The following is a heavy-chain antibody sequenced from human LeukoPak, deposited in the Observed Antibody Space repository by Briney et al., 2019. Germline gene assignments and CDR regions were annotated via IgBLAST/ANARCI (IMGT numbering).Heavy chain of an antibody. V-gene: IGHV1-24*01. CDR2: FDPEDGET. CDR1: GYTLTELS. Sequence: ASVKVSCKVSGYTLTELSMHWVRQAPGEGLEWMGGFDPEDGETIYAQKFQGRVTMTEDTSTDTAYMELSSLRSEDTAVYYCATALLWFGELTTSDYWGQGTLVTVSS. D-gene: IGHD3-10*01. CDR3: ATALLWFGELTTSDY. J-gene: IGHJ4*02.